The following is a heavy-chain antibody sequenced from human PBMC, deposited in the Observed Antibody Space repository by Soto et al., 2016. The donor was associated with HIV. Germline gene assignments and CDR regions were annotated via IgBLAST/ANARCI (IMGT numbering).Heavy chain of an antibody. CDR1: GFTFSSYS. D-gene: IGHD3-22*01. J-gene: IGHJ4*02. V-gene: IGHV3-21*01. CDR3: AREQRVTMIVVVTPGYFDY. CDR2: ISSSSSYI. Sequence: VQLVESGGGLVKPGGSLRLSCAASGFTFSSYSMNWVRQAPGKGLEWVSSISSSSSYIYYADSVKGRFTISRDNAKNSLYLQMNSLRAEDTAVYYCAREQRVTMIVVVTPGYFDYWGQGTLGHRLL.